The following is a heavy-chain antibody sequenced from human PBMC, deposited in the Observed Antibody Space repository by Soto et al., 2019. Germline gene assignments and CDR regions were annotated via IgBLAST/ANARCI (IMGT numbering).Heavy chain of an antibody. CDR2: MSGSDCST. J-gene: IGHJ5*02. D-gene: IGHD3-22*01. V-gene: IGHV3-23*01. CDR3: PTSIMILVVTTWLAP. Sequence: EGGEWVSAMSGSDCSTYYADSVKGRFTISRDNSKNTLYLQMNSLRAEDTAVYYCPTSIMILVVTTWLAPWGKGTPVPVTP.